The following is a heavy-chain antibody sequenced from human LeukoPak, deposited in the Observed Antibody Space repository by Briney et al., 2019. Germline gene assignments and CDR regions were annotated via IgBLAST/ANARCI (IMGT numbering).Heavy chain of an antibody. V-gene: IGHV3-21*01. J-gene: IGHJ5*02. CDR1: GFTFSSYS. CDR3: AREGPVLVVPRVRGFDP. Sequence: PGGSLRLSCAASGFTFSSYSMNWVRQAPGKGLEWVSSISSSSSYIYYADSVKGRFTISRDNAKNSLYLQMNSLRAEDTAVYYCAREGPVLVVPRVRGFDPWGQGTLVTVSS. CDR2: ISSSSSYI. D-gene: IGHD2-15*01.